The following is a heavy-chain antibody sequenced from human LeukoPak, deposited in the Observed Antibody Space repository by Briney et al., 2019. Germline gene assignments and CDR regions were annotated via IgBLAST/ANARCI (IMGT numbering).Heavy chain of an antibody. CDR2: INPNSGGT. D-gene: IGHD6-13*01. J-gene: IGHJ4*02. Sequence: ASVKVSCKASGYTFTGYYMHWVRQAPGQGLEWMGWINPNSGGTNYAQKFQGRVTMTRDTSISTAYMELSRLRSDDTAVYYCARHPRSSWNPGFFDYWGQGTLVTVSS. CDR3: ARHPRSSWNPGFFDY. V-gene: IGHV1-2*02. CDR1: GYTFTGYY.